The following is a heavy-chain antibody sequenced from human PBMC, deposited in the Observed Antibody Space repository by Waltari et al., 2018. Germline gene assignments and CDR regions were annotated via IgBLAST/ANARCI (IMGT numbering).Heavy chain of an antibody. Sequence: QLQLQASGPGLVKPSQSLSPTCTVSGGSISSSSYYWGWIRQRPGKGLEWIGSIYYSGSTYYNPSLKSRVTISVDTSKNQFSLKLSSVTAADTAVYYCARESSGWEDYWGQGTLVTVSS. CDR1: GGSISSSSYY. CDR3: ARESSGWEDY. J-gene: IGHJ4*02. V-gene: IGHV4-39*07. CDR2: IYYSGST. D-gene: IGHD6-19*01.